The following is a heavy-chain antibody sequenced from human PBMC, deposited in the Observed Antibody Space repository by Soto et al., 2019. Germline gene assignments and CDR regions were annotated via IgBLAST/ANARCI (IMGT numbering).Heavy chain of an antibody. V-gene: IGHV5-51*01. CDR2: IYPGDSDT. D-gene: IGHD3-22*01. Sequence: GESQKISCKGSGYRFTSYWIGWVRQMPGKGLEWMGIIYPGDSDTRYSPSFQGQVTISADKSISTAYLQWSSLKASDTAMYYCARLVYDSSGYYPELNYYYYYGMDVWGQGTTVTVSS. J-gene: IGHJ6*02. CDR1: GYRFTSYW. CDR3: ARLVYDSSGYYPELNYYYYYGMDV.